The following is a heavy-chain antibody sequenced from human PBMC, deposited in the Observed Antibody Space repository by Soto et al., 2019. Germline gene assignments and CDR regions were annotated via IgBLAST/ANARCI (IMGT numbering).Heavy chain of an antibody. D-gene: IGHD3-3*01. CDR3: ARGPRIFGVVITYYYYYGMDV. V-gene: IGHV1-69*13. CDR2: IIPIFGTA. J-gene: IGHJ6*02. Sequence: GASVKVSCKASGGTFSSYAISWVRQAPGQGLEWMGGIIPIFGTANYAQKFQGRVTITADESTSTAYMELSSLRSEDTAVYYCARGPRIFGVVITYYYYYGMDVWGQGTTVTVS. CDR1: GGTFSSYA.